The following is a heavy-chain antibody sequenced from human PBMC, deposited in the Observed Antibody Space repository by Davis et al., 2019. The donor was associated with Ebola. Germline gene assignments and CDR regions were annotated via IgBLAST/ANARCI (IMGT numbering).Heavy chain of an antibody. CDR3: AREGKYRDESRNFDY. V-gene: IGHV3-33*01. CDR1: GFTFSSYG. CDR2: IWYDGSNK. Sequence: WGSLTLSCAASGFTFSSYGMHWVRQAPGKGLEWVAVIWYDGSNKYYADSVKGRFTISRDTSKNTLYLQMNSLRADDTAVYYCAREGKYRDESRNFDYWGQGTLVTVSS. J-gene: IGHJ4*02. D-gene: IGHD2-2*01.